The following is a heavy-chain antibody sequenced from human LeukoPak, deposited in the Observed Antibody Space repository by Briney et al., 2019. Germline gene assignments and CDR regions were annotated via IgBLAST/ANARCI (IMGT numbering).Heavy chain of an antibody. CDR1: GFTFTDYW. J-gene: IGHJ4*02. CDR3: ARARAYHFDN. Sequence: PGESLRLSCAASGFTFTDYWMHWVRQVPGKGLVWVSIINTDTRGTYYADSVKGRFTISRDNAKSTLYLQMDSLRAEDTAVYYCARARAYHFDNWGQGTLVTVSS. CDR2: INTDTRGT. D-gene: IGHD3-16*01. V-gene: IGHV3-74*01.